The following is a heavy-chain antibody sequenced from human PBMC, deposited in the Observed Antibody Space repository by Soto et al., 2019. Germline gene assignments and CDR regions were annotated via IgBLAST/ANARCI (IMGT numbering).Heavy chain of an antibody. CDR2: VSFDGVNK. CDR1: GFTLNTYS. Sequence: QVQLVESGGGVVQPGKSLRLSCSVSGFTLNTYSMHWVRQAPGKGLEWVAVVSFDGVNKHYRDSVKGRFTISRDIAKNMLYLQMTSLRLDDTALYSCARDPDIIEAAGNYFDYWGQGTLVTVSS. D-gene: IGHD6-13*01. J-gene: IGHJ4*02. CDR3: ARDPDIIEAAGNYFDY. V-gene: IGHV3-30*10.